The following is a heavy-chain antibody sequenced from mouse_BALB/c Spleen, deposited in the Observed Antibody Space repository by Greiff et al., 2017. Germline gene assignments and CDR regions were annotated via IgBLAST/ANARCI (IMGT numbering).Heavy chain of an antibody. CDR2: ISYSGST. D-gene: IGHD1-2*01. V-gene: IGHV3-2*02. CDR3: ARGEVRLDEGFAY. J-gene: IGHJ3*01. Sequence: EVQLQESGPGLVKPSQSLSLTCTVTGYSITSDYAWNWIRQFPGNKLEWMGYISYSGSTSYNPSLKSRISITRDTSKNQFFLQLNSVTTEDTATYYCARGEVRLDEGFAYWGQGTLVTVSA. CDR1: GYSITSDYA.